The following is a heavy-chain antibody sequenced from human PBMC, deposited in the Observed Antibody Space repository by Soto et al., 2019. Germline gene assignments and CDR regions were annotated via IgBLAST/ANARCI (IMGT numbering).Heavy chain of an antibody. V-gene: IGHV4-59*02. CDR2: VSYSGKT. CDR1: GGSVTPYY. CDR3: ARQQYTVVTAFDV. D-gene: IGHD2-15*01. Sequence: QVQLQESGPGLVKTSDTLSLTCTVSGGSVTPYYWSWIRQSPGEGREWIGYVSYSGKTGYNPSLKSRVSMSIDTSKNEFSLKLTSLTAADAATYYCARQQYTVVTAFDVWGQGTTVAVSS. J-gene: IGHJ3*01.